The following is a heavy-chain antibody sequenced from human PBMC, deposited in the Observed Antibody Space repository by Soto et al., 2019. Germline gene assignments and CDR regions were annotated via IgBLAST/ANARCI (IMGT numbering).Heavy chain of an antibody. CDR2: IYHGGST. V-gene: IGHV4-4*02. J-gene: IGHJ3*02. CDR3: AGDRGYYASGGYGGPIAI. Sequence: SEALPLTYAGSGGTLRSSYWWSWVRRPPGKRLEWIGEIYHGGSTNYNPSLKSRVTISLDKSKTQISLNLNSVTAADTAVYYWAGDRGYYASGGYGGPIAIWGQGPVVT. D-gene: IGHD3-22*01. CDR1: GGTLRSSYW.